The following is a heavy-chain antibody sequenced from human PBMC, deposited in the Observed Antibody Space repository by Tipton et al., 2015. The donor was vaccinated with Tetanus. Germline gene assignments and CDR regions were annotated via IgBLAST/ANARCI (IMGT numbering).Heavy chain of an antibody. D-gene: IGHD3-10*01. J-gene: IGHJ6*02. CDR1: GGSINNYY. V-gene: IGHV4-59*08. CDR2: ISYSGST. Sequence: TLSLTCTVSGGSINNYYWSWIRQPPGKGLEWIGYISYSGSTNSNPSLKSRVTISVDASKNQFSLELTSVTAADTAVYYCARATMVRGVLYMDVWGQGTTVTVSS. CDR3: ARATMVRGVLYMDV.